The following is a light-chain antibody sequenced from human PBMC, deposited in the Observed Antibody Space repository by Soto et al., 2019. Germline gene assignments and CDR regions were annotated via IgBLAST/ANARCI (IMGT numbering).Light chain of an antibody. CDR1: SSDVGAYNF. V-gene: IGLV2-14*01. Sequence: QSALTQPASVSGSPGQSITISCTGTSSDVGAYNFVSWYQHHPGRAPKLIIYEVTIRPSGVSNRFSGSKSGNTASLTISGLQAEDEADYYCSSYTTSAPYVSGSGTKVTVL. J-gene: IGLJ1*01. CDR2: EVT. CDR3: SSYTTSAPYV.